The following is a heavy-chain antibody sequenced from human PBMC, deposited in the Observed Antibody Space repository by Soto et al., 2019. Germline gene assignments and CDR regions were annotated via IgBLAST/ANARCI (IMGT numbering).Heavy chain of an antibody. CDR2: ISGSGGST. D-gene: IGHD1-20*01. Sequence: GGSLRLSCAASGFTFSSYAMSWVRQAPGKGLEWVSAISGSGGSTYYADSVKGRFTISRDNSKNTLYLQMNSLRAEDTAVYYCAKAGITKTYSSYGMDVWGQGTTVTVS. CDR1: GFTFSSYA. CDR3: AKAGITKTYSSYGMDV. V-gene: IGHV3-23*01. J-gene: IGHJ6*02.